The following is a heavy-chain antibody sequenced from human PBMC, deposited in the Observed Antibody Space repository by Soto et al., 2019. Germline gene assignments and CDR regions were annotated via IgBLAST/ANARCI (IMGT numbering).Heavy chain of an antibody. CDR1: GESISSGYY. D-gene: IGHD5-18*01. CDR3: AKAYTYGLSYFDS. Sequence: PSETLSLTCAVSGESISSGYYWAWIRQPPGKGLEWIGYIYYSRSTNYNPSLKSRATISVDTSKNQFSLRLRSVTAADTAVYYCAKAYTYGLSYFDSWGQGTLVTVSS. J-gene: IGHJ4*02. V-gene: IGHV4-61*01. CDR2: IYYSRST.